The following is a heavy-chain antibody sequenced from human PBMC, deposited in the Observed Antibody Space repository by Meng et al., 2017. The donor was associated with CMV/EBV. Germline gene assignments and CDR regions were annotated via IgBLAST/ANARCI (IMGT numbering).Heavy chain of an antibody. J-gene: IGHJ4*02. CDR1: GFTFTRHW. V-gene: IGHV3-74*01. Sequence: GGSLRLSCAASGFTFTRHWMHWVRQAPGKELVWVSHIISDGTYTSYADFVKGRFTISRDNAKNTLYLQMNSLGAEDTAVYYCARASGGKYSGYDYTFDYWGQGTLVTVSS. D-gene: IGHD5-12*01. CDR3: ARASGGKYSGYDYTFDY. CDR2: IISDGTYT.